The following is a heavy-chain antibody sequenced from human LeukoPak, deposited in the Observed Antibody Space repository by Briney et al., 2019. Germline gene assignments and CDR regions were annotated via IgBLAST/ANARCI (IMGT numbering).Heavy chain of an antibody. CDR2: ISAYNGNT. D-gene: IGHD6-13*01. Sequence: ASVKVSCKASGYTSTSDGTRWVPQAPGQGLEWRGCISAYNGNTNYAQKLQGRVTMTTDTSTSTAYMELRSLRSDDTAVYYCARVFSSSWYVHAFDIWGQGTMVTVSS. CDR1: GYTSTSDG. J-gene: IGHJ3*02. CDR3: ARVFSSSWYVHAFDI. V-gene: IGHV1-18*01.